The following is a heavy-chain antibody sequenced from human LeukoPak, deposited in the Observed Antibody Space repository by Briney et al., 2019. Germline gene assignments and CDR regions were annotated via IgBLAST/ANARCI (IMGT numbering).Heavy chain of an antibody. J-gene: IGHJ3*02. Sequence: ASVKVSCKASGGSLKNFAISWVRQAPRQGPEWMGGFNHIYGTTNYAQKFQGRVTITVDDSTNIAYLDLSSLGSDDTALYYCARRAEWFLWTRLDAFDIWGQGTMVTVSS. CDR1: GGSLKNFA. CDR2: FNHIYGTT. D-gene: IGHD3-3*01. CDR3: ARRAEWFLWTRLDAFDI. V-gene: IGHV1-69*13.